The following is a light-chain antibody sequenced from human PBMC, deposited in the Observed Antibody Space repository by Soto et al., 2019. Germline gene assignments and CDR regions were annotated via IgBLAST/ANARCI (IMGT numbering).Light chain of an antibody. V-gene: IGLV2-18*01. Sequence: SVLTQPPSGSGSPGQSVTISCTGTRSDVGSYHRVSWYQQPPGKAPRLLIYEVNNRPWGVPDRFSGSKSGNTASLTIAGLQAEAEADYYCSFYTSTYTVVFGTGTKVTV. J-gene: IGLJ1*01. CDR3: SFYTSTYTVV. CDR1: RSDVGSYHR. CDR2: EVN.